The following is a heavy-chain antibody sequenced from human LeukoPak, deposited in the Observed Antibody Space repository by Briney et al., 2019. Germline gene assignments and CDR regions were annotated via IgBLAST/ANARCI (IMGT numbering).Heavy chain of an antibody. CDR3: ARERGGHDYWA. CDR2: INPNSGGT. D-gene: IGHD4-11*01. CDR1: GYTFTGYY. J-gene: IGHJ5*02. V-gene: IGHV1-2*02. Sequence: ASVKVSFKASGYTFTGYYIHWVRQAPGQGLEWMGWINPNSGGTNYAQKFQGRVTMTRDTPISTAYMELSRLRSDDTAVYYCARERGGHDYWAWGQGTLVTVSS.